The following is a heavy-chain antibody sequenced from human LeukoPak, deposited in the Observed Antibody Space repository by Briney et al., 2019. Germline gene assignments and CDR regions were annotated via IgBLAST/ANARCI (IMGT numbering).Heavy chain of an antibody. CDR2: IKQDGSEK. V-gene: IGHV3-7*01. CDR3: ARDQMSGSGWVDAFDI. D-gene: IGHD6-19*01. Sequence: PGGSLRLSCAASGFTFSSYWMSWVRQAPGKGLEWVANIKQDGSEKYYVDSVKGRFTISRDNAKNSLYLQMNSLRAEDTAVYYCARDQMSGSGWVDAFDIWGQGTMVTVSS. J-gene: IGHJ3*02. CDR1: GFTFSSYW.